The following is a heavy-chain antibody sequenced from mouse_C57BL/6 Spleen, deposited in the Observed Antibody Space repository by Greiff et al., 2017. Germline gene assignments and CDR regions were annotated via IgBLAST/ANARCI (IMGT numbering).Heavy chain of an antibody. CDR3: ARTRFYYGSSYSFDY. D-gene: IGHD1-1*01. Sequence: EVQLQQSGPELVKPGASVKMSCKASGYTFTDYNMHWVKQSHGKSLEWIGYINPNNGGTSYNQKFKGKATLTVNKSSSTAYMALRSLTSEDSAVYYCARTRFYYGSSYSFDYWGQGTTLTVSS. CDR1: GYTFTDYN. V-gene: IGHV1-22*01. J-gene: IGHJ2*01. CDR2: INPNNGGT.